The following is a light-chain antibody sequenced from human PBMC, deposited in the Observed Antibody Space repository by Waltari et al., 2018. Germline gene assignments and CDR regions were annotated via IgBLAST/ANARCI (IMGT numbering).Light chain of an antibody. Sequence: DIQMTQAQSPLSSSVGDRVTITCRASKTINTDLNGYQQKPGKAPKLLIYTASTVQSGGPSRFSGSGFGTDFTRSSSRLQPEDVATYYCQQSYSTPWTFGQGTKVEIK. CDR1: KTINTD. V-gene: IGKV1-39*01. CDR2: TAS. J-gene: IGKJ1*01. CDR3: QQSYSTPWT.